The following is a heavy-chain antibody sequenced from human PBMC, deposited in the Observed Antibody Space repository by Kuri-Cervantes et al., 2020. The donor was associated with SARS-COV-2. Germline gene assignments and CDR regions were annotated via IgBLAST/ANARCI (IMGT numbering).Heavy chain of an antibody. V-gene: IGHV3-23*01. J-gene: IGHJ5*02. CDR2: ISGSGGST. CDR1: GFTSSSYA. Sequence: GGSLSLSCAASGFTSSSYATSWVRQAPGKGLEWVSAISGSGGSTYYADSVKGRFTITRDNAKNTLYLQMNSLRDGDTAVDYCAKGGNRTNWSDPWGQGTLVTVSS. CDR3: AKGGNRTNWSDP. D-gene: IGHD1-14*01.